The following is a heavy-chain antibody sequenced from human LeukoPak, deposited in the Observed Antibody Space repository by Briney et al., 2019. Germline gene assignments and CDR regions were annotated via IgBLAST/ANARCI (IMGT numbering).Heavy chain of an antibody. CDR2: IIPIFSTA. CDR3: ARGSGGPRYFDWLLSY. CDR1: GGTFSSYA. V-gene: IGHV1-69*13. J-gene: IGHJ4*02. Sequence: SVKVSCKASGGTFSSYAISWVRQAPGRGLEWMGGIIPIFSTANYAQKFQGRVTITADESTSTAYMELSSLRSEDTAVYYCARGSGGPRYFDWLLSYWGQGTLVTVSS. D-gene: IGHD3-9*01.